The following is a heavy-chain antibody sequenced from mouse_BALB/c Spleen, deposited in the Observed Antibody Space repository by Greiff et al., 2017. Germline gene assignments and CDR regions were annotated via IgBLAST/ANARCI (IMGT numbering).Heavy chain of an antibody. CDR1: GYTFTSYV. J-gene: IGHJ4*01. D-gene: IGHD2-13*01. CDR2: INPYNDGT. V-gene: IGHV1-14*01. Sequence: EVQLQESGPELVKPGASVKMSCKASGYTFTSYVMHWVKQKPGQGLEWIGYINPYNDGTKYNEKFKGKATLTSDKSSSTAYMELSSLTSEDSAVYYCARHDSPYAMDYWGQGTSVTVSS. CDR3: ARHDSPYAMDY.